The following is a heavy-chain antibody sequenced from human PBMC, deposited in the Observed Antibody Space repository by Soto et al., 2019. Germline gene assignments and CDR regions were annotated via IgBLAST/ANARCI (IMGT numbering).Heavy chain of an antibody. J-gene: IGHJ4*02. D-gene: IGHD1-7*01. CDR2: IYYSGST. Sequence: SETLSLTCTVSGGSISSYYWSWIRQPPGKGLEWIGYIYYSGSTNYNPSLKSRVTISVDTSKNQFSLKLSSVTAADTAVYYCAREPPGTTGFDYWGQGTLVTVSS. CDR3: AREPPGTTGFDY. CDR1: GGSISSYY. V-gene: IGHV4-59*01.